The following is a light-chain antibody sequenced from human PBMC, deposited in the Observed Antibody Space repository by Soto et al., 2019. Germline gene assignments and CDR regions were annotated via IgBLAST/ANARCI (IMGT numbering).Light chain of an antibody. J-gene: IGKJ1*01. CDR2: GAS. Sequence: IQLTQAAATLSTTVGDRVTITCRASQSIRHYLAWYQQMPRKAPKLLIYGASTLQSGVPSRFSGSGSGTEFTLTISSLQPDDFGTYFCQHHNSYSQTFGQGTKVDIK. CDR1: QSIRHY. V-gene: IGKV1-5*01. CDR3: QHHNSYSQT.